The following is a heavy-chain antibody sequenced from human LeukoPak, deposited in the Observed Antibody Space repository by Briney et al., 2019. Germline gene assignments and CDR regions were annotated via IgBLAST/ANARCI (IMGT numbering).Heavy chain of an antibody. CDR3: ARASDYGPNYFDY. CDR1: GFTFSYYA. V-gene: IGHV3-33*01. CDR2: IWYDGSNK. J-gene: IGHJ4*02. D-gene: IGHD4/OR15-4a*01. Sequence: PGRSLRLSCAASGFTFSYYAMHWVRQAPGKGLEWVAVIWYDGSNKYYADSVKGRFTISRDNSKNTLYLQMNSLRAEDTAVYYCARASDYGPNYFDYWGQGTLVTVSS.